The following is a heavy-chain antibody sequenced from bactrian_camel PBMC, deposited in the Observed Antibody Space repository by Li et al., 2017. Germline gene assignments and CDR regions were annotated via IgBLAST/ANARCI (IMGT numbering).Heavy chain of an antibody. CDR3: AEGRGSRGEHCYSLNY. Sequence: QLVESGGDSVQAGGSLRLSCKASAYIWSRHCLAWFRQSPGQEREGVAAFYSALGATYYASSVEGRFTISRDSAKNTVYLQMNDLQPEDTATYYCAEGRGSRGEHCYSLNYWGQGTQVTVS. V-gene: IGHV3S31*01. CDR1: AYIWSRHC. J-gene: IGHJ4*01. CDR2: FYSALGAT. D-gene: IGHD6*01.